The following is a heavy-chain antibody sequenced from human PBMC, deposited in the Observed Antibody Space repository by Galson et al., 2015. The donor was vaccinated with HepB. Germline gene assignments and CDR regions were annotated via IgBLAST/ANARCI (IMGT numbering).Heavy chain of an antibody. D-gene: IGHD7-27*01. J-gene: IGHJ4*02. V-gene: IGHV3-74*01. CDR3: GRDVWGFPDY. CDR2: IKGDGSGV. Sequence: SLRLSCAVSGLTFSENWMVWVRQAPGKGLVWVTRIKGDGSGVTYADSVKGRSTISRDNAKNTVYLEMNSLRAEDTAVYYCGRDVWGFPDYWGQGTLVTVSS. CDR1: GLTFSENW.